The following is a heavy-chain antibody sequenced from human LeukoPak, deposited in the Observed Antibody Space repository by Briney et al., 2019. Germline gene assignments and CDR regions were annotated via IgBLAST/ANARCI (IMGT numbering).Heavy chain of an antibody. V-gene: IGHV4-38-2*02. CDR1: GYSISSGYY. D-gene: IGHD3-22*01. J-gene: IGHJ5*02. CDR2: IYHSGST. Sequence: SETLSLTCTVSGYSISSGYYWGWIRQPPGKGLEWIGSIYHSGSTYYNPSLKSRVTISVDTSKNQFSLKLSSVTAADTAVYYCARAAYYDSSGPNWFDPWGQGTLVTVSS. CDR3: ARAAYYDSSGPNWFDP.